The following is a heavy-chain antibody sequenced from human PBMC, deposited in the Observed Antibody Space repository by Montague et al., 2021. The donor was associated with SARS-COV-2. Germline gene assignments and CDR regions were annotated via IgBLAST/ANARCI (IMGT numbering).Heavy chain of an antibody. Sequence: SETLSLTCAVSGGCISTSNYWTWVRQPPAKGLQWIGERYHDGRTXYNPPLKSRVTITLDKSKNQFSLNLTSVTAADTAIYYCARDHDDSSGSFDCWGPGTLVTVSS. CDR3: ARDHDDSSGSFDC. CDR2: RYHDGRT. V-gene: IGHV4-4*02. J-gene: IGHJ4*02. D-gene: IGHD3-22*01. CDR1: GGCISTSNY.